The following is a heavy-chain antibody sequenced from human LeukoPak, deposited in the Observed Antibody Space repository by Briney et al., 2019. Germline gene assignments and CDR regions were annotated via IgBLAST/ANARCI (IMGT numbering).Heavy chain of an antibody. CDR2: IYYSGST. CDR1: GGSISSYY. V-gene: IGHV4-59*08. D-gene: IGHD3-22*01. CDR3: ASPNYYDSSGPEYFQH. J-gene: IGHJ1*01. Sequence: SETLSLTCTVSGGSISSYYWSWIRQPPGKGLEWIGYIYYSGSTNYNPSLKSRVTISVDTSKNQFSLKLSSVTAADTAVYYCASPNYYDSSGPEYFQHWGQGTLVTVSS.